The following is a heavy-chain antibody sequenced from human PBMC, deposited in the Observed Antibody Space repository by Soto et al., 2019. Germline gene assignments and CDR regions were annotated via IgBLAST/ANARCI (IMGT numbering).Heavy chain of an antibody. CDR2: IYYSGST. J-gene: IGHJ4*02. CDR3: AREKVTGGSFMVRGDKYFDY. D-gene: IGHD3-10*01. Sequence: QVQLQESGPGLVKPSQTLSLTCTVSGGSISSGGYYWSWIRQHPGKGLEWIGYIYYSGSTYYNPSLKSRVTISVDTSKNQFSLKLSSVTAADTAVYYCAREKVTGGSFMVRGDKYFDYWGQGTLVTVSS. CDR1: GGSISSGGYY. V-gene: IGHV4-31*03.